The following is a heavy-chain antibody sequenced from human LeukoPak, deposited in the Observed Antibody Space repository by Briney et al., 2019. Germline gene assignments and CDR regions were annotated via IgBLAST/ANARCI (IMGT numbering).Heavy chain of an antibody. Sequence: ASLKVSCKASGYTFTGYYIHWVRQAPGQGLEWMGWINPNSGGTKYVQKFQGRVTMTTDTSTSTAYMELRSLRSDDTAVYYCARASEGWLSDYWGQGTLVTVSS. V-gene: IGHV1-2*02. D-gene: IGHD3-22*01. CDR1: GYTFTGYY. CDR3: ARASEGWLSDY. CDR2: INPNSGGT. J-gene: IGHJ4*02.